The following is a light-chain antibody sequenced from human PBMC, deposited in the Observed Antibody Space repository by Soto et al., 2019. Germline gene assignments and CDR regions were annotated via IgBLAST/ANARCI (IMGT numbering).Light chain of an antibody. CDR2: NTN. J-gene: IGLJ3*02. Sequence: QTVVTQEPSFSVSPGRTVTLTCGLSAGSVSTSYYPSWYQQTPGQAPRTLISNTNTRSSGVPDRFSGSILGNTAALTITGAQADDESDYYCVLYMGSGIAVFGGGTKLTVL. CDR3: VLYMGSGIAV. V-gene: IGLV8-61*01. CDR1: AGSVSTSYY.